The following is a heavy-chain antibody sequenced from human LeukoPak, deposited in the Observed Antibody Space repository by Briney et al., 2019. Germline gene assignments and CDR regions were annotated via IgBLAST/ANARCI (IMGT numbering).Heavy chain of an antibody. V-gene: IGHV4-39*01. Sequence: SETLSLTCTVSGGSISSSSYYWGWIRQPPEKGLEWIGSIYYSGSTYYNPSLKSRVTISVDTSKNQFSLKLSSVTAADTAVYYCASLFEYSSSAFDYWGQGSLVTVSS. D-gene: IGHD6-6*01. CDR3: ASLFEYSSSAFDY. CDR1: GGSISSSSYY. CDR2: IYYSGST. J-gene: IGHJ4*02.